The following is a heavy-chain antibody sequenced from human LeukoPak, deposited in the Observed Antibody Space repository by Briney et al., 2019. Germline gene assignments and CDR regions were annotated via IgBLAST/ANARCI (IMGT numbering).Heavy chain of an antibody. D-gene: IGHD6-19*01. Sequence: SVKVSCKASGGTFSSYAISWVRQAPGQGLEWMGRIIPIFGTANYAQKFQSRVTITTDESTSTAYMELSSLRPEDTAVYYCARFGSGWYDYWGQGTLVTVSS. J-gene: IGHJ4*02. CDR1: GGTFSSYA. V-gene: IGHV1-69*05. CDR2: IIPIFGTA. CDR3: ARFGSGWYDY.